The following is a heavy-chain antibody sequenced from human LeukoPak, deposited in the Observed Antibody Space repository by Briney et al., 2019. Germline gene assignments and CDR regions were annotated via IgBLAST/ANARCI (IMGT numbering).Heavy chain of an antibody. CDR1: GFTFDDYG. D-gene: IGHD3-3*01. CDR3: ASTIFGGFDP. V-gene: IGHV3-20*04. J-gene: IGHJ5*02. Sequence: GGSLRLSCAASGFTFDDYGMNWVRRAPGKGLEWVSGINWNGGSTGYADSVKGRFTISRDNAKNSLYLQMNSLRAEDTALYYCASTIFGGFDPWGQGTLVTVSS. CDR2: INWNGGST.